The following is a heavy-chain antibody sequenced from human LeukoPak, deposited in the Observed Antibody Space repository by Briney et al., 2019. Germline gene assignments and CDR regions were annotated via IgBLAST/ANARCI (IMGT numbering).Heavy chain of an antibody. CDR1: GYTFTSYG. D-gene: IGHD2-2*01. V-gene: IGHV1-18*01. CDR3: ARDFPVAYCSSTSCYVGYYYGMDV. J-gene: IGHJ6*02. Sequence: ASVKVSCKASGYTFTSYGISWVRQAPGQGLEWMGWISAYNGNTNYAQKLQGRVTMTTDTSTSTAYMELRSLRFDDTAVYYCARDFPVAYCSSTSCYVGYYYGMDVWGQGTTVTVSS. CDR2: ISAYNGNT.